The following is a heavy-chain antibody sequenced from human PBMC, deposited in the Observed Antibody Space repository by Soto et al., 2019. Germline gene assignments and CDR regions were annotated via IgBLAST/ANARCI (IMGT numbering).Heavy chain of an antibody. CDR3: AKDRAGFIMGSGAFDI. J-gene: IGHJ3*02. V-gene: IGHV4-31*03. CDR2: IYNSGST. D-gene: IGHD3-10*01. CDR1: GGSISSGGYY. Sequence: SETLSLTCTVSGGSISSGGYYWSWIHQHPGKGLEWIGYIYNSGSTYYNPSLKSRVSISLDTSKNQFSLKLSSVTAADTAVYYCAKDRAGFIMGSGAFDIWGQGTMVTV.